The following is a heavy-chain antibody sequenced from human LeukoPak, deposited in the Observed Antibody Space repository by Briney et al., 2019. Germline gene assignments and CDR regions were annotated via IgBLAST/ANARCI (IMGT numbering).Heavy chain of an antibody. J-gene: IGHJ6*03. CDR2: INPNSGGT. D-gene: IGHD3-22*01. Sequence: ASVKVSCKASGYTFTSHSINWLRQAPGQGLEWMGWINPNSGGTNYAQKFQGRVTMTRGTSISTAYMELSRLRSDDTAVYYCARDYYDSSGYYSIYYYYYMDVWGKGTTVTVSS. V-gene: IGHV1-2*02. CDR1: GYTFTSHS. CDR3: ARDYYDSSGYYSIYYYYYMDV.